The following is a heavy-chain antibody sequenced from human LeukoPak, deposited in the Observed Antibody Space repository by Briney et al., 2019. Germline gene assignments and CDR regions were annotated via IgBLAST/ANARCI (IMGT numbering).Heavy chain of an antibody. D-gene: IGHD2-2*01. Sequence: GASVKVSCKTSGYTFSTYDINWLRQAAGQGLEWMGWMNPNSANTGFAQKFQGRAPITRDTSTATAYLELSSLTSEDTAVYYCARAIRYQLLSDYWGQGTLVTVSS. CDR2: MNPNSANT. CDR3: ARAIRYQLLSDY. J-gene: IGHJ4*02. CDR1: GYTFSTYD. V-gene: IGHV1-8*03.